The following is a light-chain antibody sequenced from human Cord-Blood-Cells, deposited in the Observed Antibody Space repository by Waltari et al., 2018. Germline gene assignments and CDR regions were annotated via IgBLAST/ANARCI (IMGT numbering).Light chain of an antibody. CDR1: SGHSSYA. V-gene: IGLV4-69*01. CDR3: QTWGTGIRV. CDR2: LNSDGSH. Sequence: QLVLTQSPSASASLGASVKLTCTLSSGHSSYAIAWHQQQPEKGPRYLMKLNSDGSHSKVDGIPDRFSGSSSGAERYLTISSLQSEDEADYYCQTWGTGIRVFGGGTKLTVL. J-gene: IGLJ3*02.